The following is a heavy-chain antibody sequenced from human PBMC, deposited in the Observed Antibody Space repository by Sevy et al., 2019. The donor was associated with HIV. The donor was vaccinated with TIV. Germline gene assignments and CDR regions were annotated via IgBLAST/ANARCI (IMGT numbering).Heavy chain of an antibody. Sequence: GGSLRLSCAFSGFNFGSYSMNWVRQGPGKGLEWVAGISDNGGETYHAVSVKGWFTVARDNSKNTLFLQMNSLRAEDTAVYYCAKTIFGVAQVFDMWGQGTMVTVSS. V-gene: IGHV3-23*01. J-gene: IGHJ3*02. D-gene: IGHD3-3*01. CDR1: GFNFGSYS. CDR2: ISDNGGET. CDR3: AKTIFGVAQVFDM.